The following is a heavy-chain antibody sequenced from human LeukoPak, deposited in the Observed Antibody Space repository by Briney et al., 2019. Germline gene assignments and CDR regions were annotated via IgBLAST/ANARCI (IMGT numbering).Heavy chain of an antibody. CDR3: ARPTRPFYYYSMDV. CDR2: IYYTGSA. CDR1: GGSFSGYY. Sequence: SETLSLTCAVYGGSFSGYYWSWVRQPPGKGLEWLGFIYYTGSAKYNPSLTSRISISVDTSKNQFYLKVNSVTAADTAVYYCARPTRPFYYYSMDVWGQGTTVTV. V-gene: IGHV4-34*10. J-gene: IGHJ6*02.